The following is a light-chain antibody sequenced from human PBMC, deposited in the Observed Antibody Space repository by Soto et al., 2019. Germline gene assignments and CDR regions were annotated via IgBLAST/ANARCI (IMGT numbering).Light chain of an antibody. CDR2: KAS. CDR3: QHYNSYSEA. J-gene: IGKJ1*01. Sequence: DIHMTQSPSTLCASLREILTMNCRASQSISSWLAWYQQKPGKAPKLLIYKASTLKSGVPSRFSGSGSGTEFTLTISSLQPDDFATYYCQHYNSYSEAFGQGTKVDI. CDR1: QSISSW. V-gene: IGKV1-5*03.